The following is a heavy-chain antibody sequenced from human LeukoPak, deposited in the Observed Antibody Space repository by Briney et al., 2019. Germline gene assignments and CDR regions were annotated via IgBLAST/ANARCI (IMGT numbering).Heavy chain of an antibody. J-gene: IGHJ4*02. CDR2: IYTSGST. D-gene: IGHD3-22*01. V-gene: IGHV4-61*02. CDR3: ASASYYYDSSGYPPHFDY. CDR1: GGSISSGSYY. Sequence: SETLSLTCTVSGGSISSGSYYWSWIRQPAGKGLEWIGRIYTSGSTNYNPSLKSRVTISVDTSKNQFSLKLSSVTAADTAVYYCASASYYYDSSGYPPHFDYWGQGTLVTVSS.